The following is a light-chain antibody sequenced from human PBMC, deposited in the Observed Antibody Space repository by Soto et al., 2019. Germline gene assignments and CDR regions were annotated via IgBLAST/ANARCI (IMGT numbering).Light chain of an antibody. CDR2: DVT. V-gene: IGLV2-14*03. CDR1: SSDIRVYNY. J-gene: IGLJ2*01. CDR3: SSYSIDTTPVI. Sequence: QSALTQPASVSGSPGQSITISCTGSSSDIRVYNYVSWYQQHPGKAPKLLIYDVTDRPSGVSNRFSGSKSGNTASLTISGLQAEDEADYYCSSYSIDTTPVIFGGGTKLTVL.